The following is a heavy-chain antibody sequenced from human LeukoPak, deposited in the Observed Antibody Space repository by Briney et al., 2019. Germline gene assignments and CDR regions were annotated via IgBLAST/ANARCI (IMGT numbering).Heavy chain of an antibody. CDR3: ARDYDVLTAYPPTQLFDP. D-gene: IGHD3-9*01. CDR1: GGSISSYY. J-gene: IGHJ5*02. CDR2: IYTSGST. V-gene: IGHV4-4*07. Sequence: SETLSLTCTVSGGSISSYYWSWIRQPAGKGLEGIGRIYTSGSTNYNPSLKGRVTMSVDTSKNQFSLKLNSVTAADTAVYYSARDYDVLTAYPPTQLFDPWGQGTLVTVSS.